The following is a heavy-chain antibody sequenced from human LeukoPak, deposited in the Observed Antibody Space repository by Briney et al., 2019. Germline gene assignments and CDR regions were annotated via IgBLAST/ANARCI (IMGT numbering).Heavy chain of an antibody. CDR3: ARHSYYDSSVYYLAYIDY. Sequence: GESLKISLQGSGYSFTSFWVSWVRQMPGKGLEWMGRIDPSDSDNNYSPSFQGHVTISADKSISTAYLQWSSPKASDTTRYYCARHSYYDSSVYYLAYIDYWGQGTLVTVSS. D-gene: IGHD3-22*01. CDR1: GYSFTSFW. V-gene: IGHV5-10-1*01. J-gene: IGHJ4*02. CDR2: IDPSDSDN.